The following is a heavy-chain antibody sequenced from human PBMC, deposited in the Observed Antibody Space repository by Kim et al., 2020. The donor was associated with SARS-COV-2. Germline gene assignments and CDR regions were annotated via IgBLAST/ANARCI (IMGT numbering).Heavy chain of an antibody. CDR2: INHSGST. Sequence: SETLSLTCAVYGGSFSGYYWSWIRQPPGKGLEWIGEINHSGSTNYNPSLKSRVTISVDTSKNQFSLKLSSVTAADTAVYYCASHNYDILTGYYSDDAFDIWGQGTMVTVSS. CDR3: ASHNYDILTGYYSDDAFDI. CDR1: GGSFSGYY. V-gene: IGHV4-34*01. J-gene: IGHJ3*02. D-gene: IGHD3-9*01.